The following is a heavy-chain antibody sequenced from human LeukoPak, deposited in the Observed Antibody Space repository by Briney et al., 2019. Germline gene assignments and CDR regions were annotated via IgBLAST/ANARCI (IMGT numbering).Heavy chain of an antibody. CDR1: GYTFTSYY. V-gene: IGHV1-46*01. J-gene: IGHJ4*02. CDR3: ARPFRGVIAAY. D-gene: IGHD3-10*01. Sequence: GASVKVSCEASGYTFTSYYMHWVRQAPGQGLEWMGIINPSGGSTSYAQKFQGRVTMTRDTSTSTVYMELSSLRSEDTAVYYCARPFRGVIAAYWGQGTLVTVSS. CDR2: INPSGGST.